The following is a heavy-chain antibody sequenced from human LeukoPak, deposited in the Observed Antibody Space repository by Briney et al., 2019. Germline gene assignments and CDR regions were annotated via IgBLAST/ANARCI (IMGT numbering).Heavy chain of an antibody. CDR3: ARSKTIAARPVYFDY. D-gene: IGHD6-6*01. CDR1: GGSFSGYY. CDR2: INHSGST. V-gene: IGHV4-34*01. Sequence: PSDTLSLTCAVYGGSFSGYYWSWIRQPPGKGLEWIGEINHSGSTNYNPSLKSRVTISVDTSKNQFSLKLSSVTAADTAVYYCARSKTIAARPVYFDYWGQGTLVTVSS. J-gene: IGHJ4*02.